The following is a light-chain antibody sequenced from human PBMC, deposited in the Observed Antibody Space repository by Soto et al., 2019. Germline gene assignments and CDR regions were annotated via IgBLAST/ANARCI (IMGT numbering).Light chain of an antibody. CDR2: GVF. CDR1: QGIGDD. Sequence: DIQMTQSPSSLSASVGYRVTLTCRASQGIGDDLGWYQQQPGRAPKRLIYGVFNLQSGVPSRFSGSRSCTDFTLTISSLQPEDCATYYGLQHKSYPCTFGQGTHVEIK. J-gene: IGKJ1*01. V-gene: IGKV1-17*01. CDR3: LQHKSYPCT.